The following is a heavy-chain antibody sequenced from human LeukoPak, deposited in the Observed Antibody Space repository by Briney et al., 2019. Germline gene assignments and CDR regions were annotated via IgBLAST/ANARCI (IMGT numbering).Heavy chain of an antibody. J-gene: IGHJ3*01. D-gene: IGHD2-2*01. CDR1: GXTFSSYD. CDR3: AKYERATSDAFDV. V-gene: IGHV3-23*01. Sequence: PGGSLRLSWAASGXTFSSYDMSWVRQAPGKGLEWVSHISGSGGNTYYADSVKGRFTISRDNSKNTLYLQMNSLRAEDTAVYYCAKYERATSDAFDVWGQGTMVAVSS. CDR2: ISGSGGNT.